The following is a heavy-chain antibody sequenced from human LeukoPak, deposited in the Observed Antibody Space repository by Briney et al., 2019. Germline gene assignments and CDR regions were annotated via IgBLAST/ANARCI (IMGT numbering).Heavy chain of an antibody. Sequence: LETLSLTCAVYGGSFSGYYWSWIRQPPGKGLEWIGETNHSGSTNYNPSLKSRVTISVDTSKNQFSLKLSSVTAADTAVYYCARGVSPKGMGGRRFDYWGQGTLVTVSS. V-gene: IGHV4-34*01. CDR3: ARGVSPKGMGGRRFDY. D-gene: IGHD1-26*01. J-gene: IGHJ4*02. CDR1: GGSFSGYY. CDR2: TNHSGST.